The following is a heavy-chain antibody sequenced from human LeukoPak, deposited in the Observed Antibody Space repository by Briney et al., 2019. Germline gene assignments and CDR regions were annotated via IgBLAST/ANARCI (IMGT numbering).Heavy chain of an antibody. CDR2: IIPSFGTA. D-gene: IGHD3-10*01. J-gene: IGHJ5*02. CDR3: ARELYYGSGSRHNWFDP. Sequence: ASVKVSCKASGGTFSSYAISWVRQAPGQGLEWMGGIIPSFGTANYAQKFQGRVTITADKSTSTAYMELSTLRSQDTAVYHCARELYYGSGSRHNWFDPCGQGTLVTVSS. V-gene: IGHV1-69*06. CDR1: GGTFSSYA.